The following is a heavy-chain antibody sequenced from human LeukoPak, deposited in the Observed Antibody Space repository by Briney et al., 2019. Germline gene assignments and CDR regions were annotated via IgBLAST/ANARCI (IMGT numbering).Heavy chain of an antibody. J-gene: IGHJ6*03. CDR3: ARERRPSITPCYYMDV. CDR1: GFTFSSYW. CDR2: IKQDGSEK. Sequence: GGSLRLSCAASGFTFSSYWMIWVRQAPGKGLEWVANIKQDGSEKYYVDSVEGRFTISRDNAKNSLFLQMNSLRAEDTAVYFCARERRPSITPCYYMDVWGKGITVTVS. D-gene: IGHD4-23*01. V-gene: IGHV3-7*01.